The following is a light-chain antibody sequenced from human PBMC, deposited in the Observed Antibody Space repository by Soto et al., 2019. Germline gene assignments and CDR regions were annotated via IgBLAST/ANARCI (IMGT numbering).Light chain of an antibody. V-gene: IGKV1-5*01. CDR2: DAS. CDR1: QSISTW. Sequence: DIQMTQSPSTLSASVGDRVTITCRASQSISTWMAWYQKKPGKAPELLIYDASTLESGVPSRFSGSGSGTEFALTISSLQPGDFATYYCQQYDTYSYTFGQGTKLEI. CDR3: QQYDTYSYT. J-gene: IGKJ2*01.